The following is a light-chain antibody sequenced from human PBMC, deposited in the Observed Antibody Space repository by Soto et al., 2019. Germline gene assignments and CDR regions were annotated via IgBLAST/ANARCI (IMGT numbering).Light chain of an antibody. CDR1: SSDVGGHNY. CDR2: EVS. CDR3: SSYTSRGV. J-gene: IGLJ3*02. Sequence: QSALTQPASVSGSPGQSITISCTGSSSDVGGHNYVSWYQQHPGKAPKLIIYEVSNRPSGVSNRFSGSKSGNTASLTISGLQAEDEDDYFCSSYTSRGVFGGGTKLTVL. V-gene: IGLV2-14*01.